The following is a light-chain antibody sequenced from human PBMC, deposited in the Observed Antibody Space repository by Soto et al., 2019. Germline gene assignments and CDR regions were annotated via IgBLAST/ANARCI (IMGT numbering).Light chain of an antibody. Sequence: APTHPAPGFGCPGQWIPTPPPGTNIDVGSYNLVSWYQQHPGKAPKLMIYEGSKRPSGVSNRFSGSKSGNTASLTISGLQAEDEADYYCCSYAGSSNVFGTGTKVTVL. CDR1: NIDVGSYNL. V-gene: IGLV2-23*03. CDR3: CSYAGSSNV. J-gene: IGLJ1*01. CDR2: EGS.